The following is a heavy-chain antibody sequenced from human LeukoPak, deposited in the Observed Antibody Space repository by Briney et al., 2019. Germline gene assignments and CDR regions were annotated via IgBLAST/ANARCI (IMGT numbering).Heavy chain of an antibody. J-gene: IGHJ4*02. CDR1: GFTFSSYA. Sequence: GGSLRLSCAASGFTFSSYAVSWVRQAPGKGLEWVSAISGSGGSTYYADSVKGRFTISRDKSKNTLYLQMNSLRAEDTAVYYCAKDPHPYSSSWHDYWGQGTLVTVSS. CDR3: AKDPHPYSSSWHDY. CDR2: ISGSGGST. V-gene: IGHV3-23*01. D-gene: IGHD6-13*01.